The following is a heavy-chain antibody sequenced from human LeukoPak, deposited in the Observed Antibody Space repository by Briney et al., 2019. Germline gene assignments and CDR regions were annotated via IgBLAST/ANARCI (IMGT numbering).Heavy chain of an antibody. CDR3: ARGSVVVAAISGWFDP. V-gene: IGHV4-30-4*01. CDR1: GGSISSGDYY. Sequence: SETLSLTCTVSGGSISSGDYYWSWVRQPPGKGLEWIVHIYYSGSTYYNPSLKSRVTISVNTSKNQFSLKLNSVTAADTAVYYCARGSVVVAAISGWFDPWGQGTLVTVSS. J-gene: IGHJ5*02. D-gene: IGHD2-15*01. CDR2: IYYSGST.